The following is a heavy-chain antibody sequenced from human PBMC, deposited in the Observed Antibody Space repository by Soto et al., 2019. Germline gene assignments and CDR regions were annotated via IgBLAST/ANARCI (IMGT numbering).Heavy chain of an antibody. V-gene: IGHV1-24*01. CDR2: FDPEDGET. D-gene: IGHD2-15*01. CDR1: GYTLTELS. Sequence: AASVKVSCKVSGYTLTELSMHWVRQAPGKGLEWMGGFDPEDGETIYAQKFQGRVTMTEDTSTDTAYMELSSLRSEDTAVYYCATTKDCSGGSCYLGGAFDIWGQGTIVTVSS. J-gene: IGHJ3*02. CDR3: ATTKDCSGGSCYLGGAFDI.